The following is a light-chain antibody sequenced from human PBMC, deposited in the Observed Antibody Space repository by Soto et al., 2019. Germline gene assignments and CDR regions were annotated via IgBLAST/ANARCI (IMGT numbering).Light chain of an antibody. J-gene: IGLJ2*01. Sequence: LTHPASVSGSPGQSIAISCTGNSSGIGTFNLVSWYQQHPGKAPKLIIYEVNKRPSGISSRFSGSKSGNTASLTISGLQAEDEADYYCYSFAGFNTQFGGGTKVTVL. V-gene: IGLV2-23*02. CDR3: YSFAGFNTQ. CDR2: EVN. CDR1: SSGIGTFNL.